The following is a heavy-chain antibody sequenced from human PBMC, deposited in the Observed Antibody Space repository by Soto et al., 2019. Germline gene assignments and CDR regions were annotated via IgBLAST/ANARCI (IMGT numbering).Heavy chain of an antibody. J-gene: IGHJ4*02. CDR1: GYNFTTYG. V-gene: IGHV1-18*01. Sequence: QVQLVQSGAEVKKPGASVKVSCKTSGYNFTTYGVSWVRQAPGQGLEWMGWISGRNGHTNYAQTFQGRVTMTTDTSTTTAYMELRSLRSDDTAVYYSARYKPYSTGYYYFDHWGQGTLAIVTS. CDR3: ARYKPYSTGYYYFDH. D-gene: IGHD6-19*01. CDR2: ISGRNGHT.